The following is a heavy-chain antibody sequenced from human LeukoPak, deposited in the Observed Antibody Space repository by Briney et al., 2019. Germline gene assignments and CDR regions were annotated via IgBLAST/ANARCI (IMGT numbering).Heavy chain of an antibody. V-gene: IGHV4-39*01. CDR2: IYYSGST. CDR3: ARTNYYFYYMDV. D-gene: IGHD2-8*01. CDR1: GVSINGNDYY. J-gene: IGHJ6*03. Sequence: SETLSLTCTVSGVSINGNDYYWGWIGQPPGKGLEWIGSIYYSGSTYYNPSLKSRVTISVDTSKNQFFLRLSSVTAADTAMYYCARTNYYFYYMDVWGRGTTVTVSS.